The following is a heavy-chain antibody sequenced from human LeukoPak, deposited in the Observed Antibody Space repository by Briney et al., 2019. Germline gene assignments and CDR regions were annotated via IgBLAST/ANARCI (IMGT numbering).Heavy chain of an antibody. CDR2: IYAGYSDT. V-gene: IGHV5-51*01. D-gene: IGHD5-24*01. Sequence: GESLKISCKGSGYSFTSYWIGWVRQMPGKGVEGMGSIYAGYSDTRYSPSFQGQVTISADKSISTAYLQWSSLKASDTAMYYCARRRDGYNYVDYWGQGTLVTVSS. J-gene: IGHJ4*02. CDR3: ARRRDGYNYVDY. CDR1: GYSFTSYW.